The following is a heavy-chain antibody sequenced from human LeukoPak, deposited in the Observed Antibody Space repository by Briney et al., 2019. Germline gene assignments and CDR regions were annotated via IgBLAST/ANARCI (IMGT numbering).Heavy chain of an antibody. CDR1: GFTFSSYG. D-gene: IGHD4-17*01. CDR3: AKDRYGDQNWFDP. J-gene: IGHJ5*02. CDR2: IRYGGSNK. V-gene: IGHV3-30*02. Sequence: GGSLRLSCAASGFTFSSYGMHWVRQAPGKGLEWVAFIRYGGSNKYYADSVKGRFTISRDNSKNTLYLQMNSLRAEDTAVYYCAKDRYGDQNWFDPWGQGTLVTVSS.